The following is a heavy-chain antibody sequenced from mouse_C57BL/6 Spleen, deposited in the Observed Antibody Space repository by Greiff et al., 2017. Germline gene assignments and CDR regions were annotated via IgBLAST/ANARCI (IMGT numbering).Heavy chain of an antibody. Sequence: QVQLQPPGAELVKPGASVKLSCKASGYTFTSYWMHWVKQRPGQGLEWIGMIHPNSGSTNYNEKFKSKATLTVDKSSSTADMQLSSLTSEDSAVXYCASEDYYGSSYVAYWGQGTLVTVSA. CDR2: IHPNSGST. CDR1: GYTFTSYW. D-gene: IGHD1-1*01. V-gene: IGHV1-64*01. J-gene: IGHJ3*01. CDR3: ASEDYYGSSYVAY.